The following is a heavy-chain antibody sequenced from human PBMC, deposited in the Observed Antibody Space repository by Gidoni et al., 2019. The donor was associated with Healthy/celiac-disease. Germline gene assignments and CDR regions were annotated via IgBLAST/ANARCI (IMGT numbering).Heavy chain of an antibody. CDR2: IWYDGSNK. D-gene: IGHD2-2*01. Sequence: QVQLVASGGGVVQPGRSLRPSCAPSGFTSSSYGLHCVRQLPGKGLEWVAVIWYDGSNKYYADSVKGRFTISRDNSKNTLYLQMNSLRAEDTAVYYCARGPRPGYCSSTSCYWSYYYYGMDVWGQGTTVTVSS. J-gene: IGHJ6*02. V-gene: IGHV3-33*01. CDR1: GFTSSSYG. CDR3: ARGPRPGYCSSTSCYWSYYYYGMDV.